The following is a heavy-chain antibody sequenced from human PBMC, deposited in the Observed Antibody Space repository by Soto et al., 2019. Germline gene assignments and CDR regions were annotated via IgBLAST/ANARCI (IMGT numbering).Heavy chain of an antibody. Sequence: QVPLVQSGAEVKKPGASVKVSCKASGYTFTSYDINWVRQATGQGLEWMGWMNPNSGKTGYAQKFQGRVTMTRNTSISTAYMELSSLRSEDTAVYFCASRGFSSSWGYWYFDLWGRGTLVTVSS. J-gene: IGHJ2*01. CDR2: MNPNSGKT. V-gene: IGHV1-8*01. CDR1: GYTFTSYD. D-gene: IGHD6-13*01. CDR3: ASRGFSSSWGYWYFDL.